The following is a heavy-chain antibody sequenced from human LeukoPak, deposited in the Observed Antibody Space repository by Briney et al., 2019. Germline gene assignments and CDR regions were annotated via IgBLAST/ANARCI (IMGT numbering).Heavy chain of an antibody. D-gene: IGHD2-8*01. Sequence: ASVKVSCKASGYTFTSYYMHWVRQAPGQGLEWMGIINPSGGSTSYAQKFQGRVAMTRDTHTSTVYMELSSLRSEDTAVYYCARSNGVGSDFDYWGQGTLVTVSS. J-gene: IGHJ4*02. CDR3: ARSNGVGSDFDY. V-gene: IGHV1-46*03. CDR1: GYTFTSYY. CDR2: INPSGGST.